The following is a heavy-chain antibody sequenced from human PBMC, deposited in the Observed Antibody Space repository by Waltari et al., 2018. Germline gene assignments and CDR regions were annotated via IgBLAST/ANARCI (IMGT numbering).Heavy chain of an antibody. D-gene: IGHD2-2*02. CDR1: GGSISSSSSY. J-gene: IGHJ5*02. CDR2: IYYSGST. Sequence: QLQLQASGPGLVKPSETLSLTCPVSGGSISSSSSYWGWLRQPPGQGLEGIGSIYYSGSTYYNPSLKSRVTISVDTSKNQFSLKLSSVTAADTAGYYCARAGSIVVVPAALPHWFDPWGQGTLVTVSS. V-gene: IGHV4-39*07. CDR3: ARAGSIVVVPAALPHWFDP.